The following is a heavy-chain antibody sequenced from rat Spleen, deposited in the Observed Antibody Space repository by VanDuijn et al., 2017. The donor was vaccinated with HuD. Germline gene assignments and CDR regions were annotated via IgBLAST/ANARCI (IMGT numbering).Heavy chain of an antibody. CDR2: ISYDGSST. CDR3: ARDLNFDY. J-gene: IGHJ2*01. V-gene: IGHV5-58*01. CDR1: GFTFSSYW. Sequence: EVQLVETGGGLVQPGRSLKLSCVASGFTFSSYWMYWIRQAPGKGLEWVATISYDGSSTYYRDSVKGRFTISRDNAKSTLYLQMDSLRSEDTATYYCARDLNFDYWGQGVMVTVSS.